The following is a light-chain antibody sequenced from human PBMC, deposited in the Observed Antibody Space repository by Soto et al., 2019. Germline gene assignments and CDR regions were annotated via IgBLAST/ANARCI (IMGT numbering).Light chain of an antibody. CDR3: QQSYSAPPT. J-gene: IGKJ1*01. Sequence: DIQMTQSPSSLSASVGDRVTITCRASQSISTYLIWYQQKLGKAPKLLIYAASNLQSGVPSRFSGSGSGTDFTLTISCLQPEDLATYYCQQSYSAPPTFGQGTKVEIK. V-gene: IGKV1-39*01. CDR2: AAS. CDR1: QSISTY.